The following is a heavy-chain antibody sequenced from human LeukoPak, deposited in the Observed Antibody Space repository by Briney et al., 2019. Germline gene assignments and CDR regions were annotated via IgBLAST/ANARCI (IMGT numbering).Heavy chain of an antibody. Sequence: GGSLRLSCAASGFTFSSYSMNWVRQAPGKGLEWVSSISSSSSYIYYADSVKGRFTISRDNAKNSLYLQMNSLRAEDTAVYYCARSDYYDSSGYYYYYYCMDVWGQGTTVTVSS. D-gene: IGHD3-22*01. J-gene: IGHJ6*02. CDR1: GFTFSSYS. CDR2: ISSSSSYI. CDR3: ARSDYYDSSGYYYYYYCMDV. V-gene: IGHV3-21*01.